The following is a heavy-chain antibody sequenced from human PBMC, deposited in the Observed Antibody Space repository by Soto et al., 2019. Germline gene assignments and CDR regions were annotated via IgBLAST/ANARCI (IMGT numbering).Heavy chain of an antibody. D-gene: IGHD3-10*01. J-gene: IGHJ6*02. CDR2: ISEDAETD. CDR1: GFTFSDFG. CDR3: AKAPFRRPYYFYGMDV. Sequence: PGGSLRLSCVASGFTFSDFGMHWVRQGPGKGLEWLAVISEDAETDFHADSVKGRFTVSRDNFKETLYLQMNSLTTDDSGVYFCAKAPFRRPYYFYGMDVWGQGTTVTVYS. V-gene: IGHV3-30*18.